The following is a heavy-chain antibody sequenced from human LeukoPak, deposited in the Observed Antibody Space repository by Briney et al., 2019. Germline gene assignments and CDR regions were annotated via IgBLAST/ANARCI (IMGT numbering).Heavy chain of an antibody. CDR1: GGSFSGYY. Sequence: SETLSLTCAVYGGSFSGYYWSWIRQPPGKGLEWIGEINHSGSTNYDPSLKSRVTISVDTSKNQFSLKLSSVTAADTAVYYCARGPLGTSSSGWFDPWGQGTLVTVSS. CDR3: ARGPLGTSSSGWFDP. V-gene: IGHV4-34*01. CDR2: INHSGST. D-gene: IGHD2-2*01. J-gene: IGHJ5*02.